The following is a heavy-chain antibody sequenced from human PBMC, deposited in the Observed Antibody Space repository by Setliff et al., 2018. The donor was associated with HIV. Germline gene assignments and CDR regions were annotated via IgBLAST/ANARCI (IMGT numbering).Heavy chain of an antibody. Sequence: GASVKVSCKASGYTFTGYYMHWVRQAPGQGLEWMGGIIPMFGTANYAQKFQGRVTITADESTSTAYMELSSLRSEDTAVYYCARRYDSSGTLYWYFDLWGRGTLVTVSS. J-gene: IGHJ2*01. CDR1: GYTFTGYY. D-gene: IGHD3-22*01. CDR2: IIPMFGTA. V-gene: IGHV1-69*13. CDR3: ARRYDSSGTLYWYFDL.